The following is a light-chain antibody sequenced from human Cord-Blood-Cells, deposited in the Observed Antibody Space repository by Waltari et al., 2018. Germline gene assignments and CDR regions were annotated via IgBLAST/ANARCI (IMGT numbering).Light chain of an antibody. CDR1: QSISSW. J-gene: IGKJ1*01. CDR2: KAS. CDR3: QQYNSYWT. Sequence: DIQMTHSPSTLSASVGDRVTIHCRASQSISSWLAWYQQKPGKAPKLLIYKASSLESGVPSRFSGSGSGTEFTLTISSLQPDDFATYYCQQYNSYWTFGQGTKVEIK. V-gene: IGKV1-5*03.